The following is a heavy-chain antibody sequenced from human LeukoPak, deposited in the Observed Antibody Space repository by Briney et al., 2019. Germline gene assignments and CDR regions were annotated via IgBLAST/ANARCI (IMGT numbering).Heavy chain of an antibody. CDR2: INHSGST. J-gene: IGHJ5*02. D-gene: IGHD5-12*01. Sequence: PSETLSLTCAVYGGSFRGYYWSWIRQPPGKGLEWIGEINHSGSTNYNPSLKSRVTISVDTSKNQFSLQLSSVTAADTAVYYCARGARTPSGYGSRTAGRANWFDPWGQGTLVTVSS. CDR1: GGSFRGYY. CDR3: ARGARTPSGYGSRTAGRANWFDP. V-gene: IGHV4-34*01.